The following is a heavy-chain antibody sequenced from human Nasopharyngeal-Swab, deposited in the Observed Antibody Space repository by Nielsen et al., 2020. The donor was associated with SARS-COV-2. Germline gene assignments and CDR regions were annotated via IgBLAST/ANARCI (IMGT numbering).Heavy chain of an antibody. CDR2: IGAYNGNT. D-gene: IGHD3-3*01. Sequence: ASAKVSCKASGYIFISYDISWVRHARGQGLEWMGWIGAYNGNTNYAQKFQDRVTMTTDTSTSTVYMELRSLRSDDTAVYYCARHGVAEDYWGQGTLVTVSS. CDR1: GYIFISYD. J-gene: IGHJ4*02. CDR3: ARHGVAEDY. V-gene: IGHV1-18*01.